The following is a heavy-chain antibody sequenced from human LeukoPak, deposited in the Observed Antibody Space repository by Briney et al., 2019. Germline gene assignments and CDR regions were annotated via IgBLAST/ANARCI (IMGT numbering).Heavy chain of an antibody. CDR2: ISYDGSNQ. CDR1: GFTFNKYG. CDR3: AKGRQVTAVDFDY. J-gene: IGHJ4*02. V-gene: IGHV3-30*18. D-gene: IGHD2-21*02. Sequence: GGSLRLSCIASGFTFNKYGMHWVRQAPGKGLEWVAVISYDGSNQYYADSVKGRFTISRDNSKKTLYLQMNSLRAEDTAVYYCAKGRQVTAVDFDYWGQGTLVTVSS.